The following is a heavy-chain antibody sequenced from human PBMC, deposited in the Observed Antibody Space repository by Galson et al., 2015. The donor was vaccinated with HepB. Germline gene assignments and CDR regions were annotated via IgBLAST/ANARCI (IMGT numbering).Heavy chain of an antibody. CDR2: ISSSSSTI. D-gene: IGHD3-22*01. J-gene: IGHJ3*02. Sequence: SLRLSCAASGFTFSSYSMNWVRQAPGKGLEWVSYISSSSSTIYYADSVKGRFTISRDNAKNSLYLQMNSLRAEDTAVYYCARMYYYDLGRAFDIWGQGTMVTVSS. CDR1: GFTFSSYS. CDR3: ARMYYYDLGRAFDI. V-gene: IGHV3-48*04.